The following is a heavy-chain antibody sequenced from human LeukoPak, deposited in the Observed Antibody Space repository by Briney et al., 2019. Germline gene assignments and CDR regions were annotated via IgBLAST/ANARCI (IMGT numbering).Heavy chain of an antibody. V-gene: IGHV1-69*13. CDR2: IIPIFGTA. CDR1: GGTFSSYA. Sequence: SVKVSCKASGGTFSSYAISWVRQAPGQGLEWMGGIIPIFGTANYAQKFQGRVTITADESTSTAYMELSSLRSEDTAVYYCARDRPRGFGELFFRSSDYYYYMGVWGKGTTVTISS. D-gene: IGHD3-10*01. J-gene: IGHJ6*03. CDR3: ARDRPRGFGELFFRSSDYYYYMGV.